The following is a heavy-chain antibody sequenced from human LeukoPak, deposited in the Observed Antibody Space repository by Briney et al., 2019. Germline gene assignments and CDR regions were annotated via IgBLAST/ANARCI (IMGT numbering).Heavy chain of an antibody. V-gene: IGHV3-7*03. J-gene: IGHJ4*02. CDR1: GFSFGSYW. Sequence: PGGSLRLSCAASGFSFGSYWMSWVRQAPGKGLEWVANIKEDGSEKYYVDSVKGRLTISRDNAKNSLYLQMNSLRVEDTAVYYCARGGSWTGSFTDFDYWGQGTLVTVSS. CDR3: ARGGSWTGSFTDFDY. CDR2: IKEDGSEK. D-gene: IGHD3/OR15-3a*01.